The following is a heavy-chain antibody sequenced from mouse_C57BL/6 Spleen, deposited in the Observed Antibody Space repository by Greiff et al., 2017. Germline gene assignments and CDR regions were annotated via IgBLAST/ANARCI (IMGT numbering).Heavy chain of an antibody. V-gene: IGHV1-69*01. J-gene: IGHJ1*03. CDR3: ARSYYSNLELNV. D-gene: IGHD2-5*01. CDR2: IDPSDSYT. CDR1: GYTFTSYW. Sequence: QVQLQQPGAELVMPGASVKLSCKASGYTFTSYWMHWVKQRPGPGLEWIGEIDPSDSYTNYNQKFKGKSTLTVDKSSSTAYMQLSSLTSEDSAVYYCARSYYSNLELNVWGTGTTVTVSS.